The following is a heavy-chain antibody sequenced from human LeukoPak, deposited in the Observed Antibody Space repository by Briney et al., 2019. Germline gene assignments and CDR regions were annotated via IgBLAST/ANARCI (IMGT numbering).Heavy chain of an antibody. V-gene: IGHV4-34*01. CDR3: ARVSYYDSSGNRGAFDY. J-gene: IGHJ4*02. CDR2: INHSGST. CDR1: GGSFNGYY. Sequence: PSETLSLTCAVYGGSFNGYYWSWIRQPPGKGLEWIGEINHSGSTNYNPSLKSRVTISVDTSKNQFSLKLSSVTAADTAVYYCARVSYYDSSGNRGAFDYWGQGTLVTVSS. D-gene: IGHD3-22*01.